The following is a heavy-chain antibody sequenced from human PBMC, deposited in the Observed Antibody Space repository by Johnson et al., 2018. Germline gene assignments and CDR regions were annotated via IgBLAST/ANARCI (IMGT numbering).Heavy chain of an antibody. V-gene: IGHV3-7*01. CDR2: IKQDGSEK. CDR1: GFTFSIYW. D-gene: IGHD3-10*01. Sequence: EVQLLESGGGLVQPGGSLRLSCAASGFTFSIYWMSWVRQAPGKGLAWVANIKQDGSEKYYVASVKGRFTLSRYNAKNSLYLQQDSLRAEDTAGYYCARYLYYGSGTYFYYYYYYMDVWGKGTTVTVSS. J-gene: IGHJ6*03. CDR3: ARYLYYGSGTYFYYYYYYMDV.